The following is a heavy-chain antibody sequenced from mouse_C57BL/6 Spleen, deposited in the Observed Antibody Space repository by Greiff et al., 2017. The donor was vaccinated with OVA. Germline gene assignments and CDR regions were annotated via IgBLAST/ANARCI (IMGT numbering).Heavy chain of an antibody. CDR1: GYTFTSYW. Sequence: VQLQQSGAELVRPGSSVKLSCKASGYTFTSYWMDWVKQRPGQGLEWIGNIYPSDSETHYNQKFKDKATLTVDKSSSTAYMQLSSLTSEDSAVYYCARSWKTGTFDYWGQGTTLTVSS. D-gene: IGHD4-1*01. J-gene: IGHJ2*01. CDR2: IYPSDSET. V-gene: IGHV1-61*01. CDR3: ARSWKTGTFDY.